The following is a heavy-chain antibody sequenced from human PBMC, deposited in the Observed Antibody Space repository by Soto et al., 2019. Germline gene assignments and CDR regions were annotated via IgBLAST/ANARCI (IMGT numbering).Heavy chain of an antibody. CDR3: ARFLYYGSGSSYYYYYGMDV. CDR2: IIPIFGTA. V-gene: IGHV1-69*13. CDR1: GGTFSSYA. J-gene: IGHJ6*02. D-gene: IGHD3-10*01. Sequence: SVKVSCKASGGTFSSYAISWVRQAPGQGLEWMGGIIPIFGTANYAQKFQGRVTITADESTSTAYMELSSLRSEDTAVYYCARFLYYGSGSSYYYYYGMDVWGQGTTVTVSS.